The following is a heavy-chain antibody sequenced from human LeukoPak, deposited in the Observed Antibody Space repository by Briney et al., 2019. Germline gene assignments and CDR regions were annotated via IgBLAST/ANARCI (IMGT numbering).Heavy chain of an antibody. CDR1: GYTFTFYA. CDR2: INPNSGGT. D-gene: IGHD6-6*01. Sequence: ASVKVSCKASGYTFTFYALHWVRQAPGQRLEWMGWINPNSGGTNYAQKFQGRVTMTRDTSISTAYMELSRLRSDDTAVYYCARVGSARRSYYYYYMDVWGKGTTVTVSS. CDR3: ARVGSARRSYYYYYMDV. J-gene: IGHJ6*03. V-gene: IGHV1-2*02.